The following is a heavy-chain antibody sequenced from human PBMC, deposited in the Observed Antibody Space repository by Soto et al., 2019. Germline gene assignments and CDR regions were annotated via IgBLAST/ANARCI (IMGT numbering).Heavy chain of an antibody. CDR2: IIPMFGTA. CDR1: ERTFTSYD. D-gene: IGHD2-21*01. Sequence: SVKVSYKASERTFTSYDLSWVRQAPGQGLEWLGTIIPMFGTANYAQRFQGRVTITADEFTSTAYMELSSLTSEDTAVYFCARTPNHFIVALGESTHYYGLDVWGQGTTVTVSS. V-gene: IGHV1-69*13. CDR3: ARTPNHFIVALGESTHYYGLDV. J-gene: IGHJ6*02.